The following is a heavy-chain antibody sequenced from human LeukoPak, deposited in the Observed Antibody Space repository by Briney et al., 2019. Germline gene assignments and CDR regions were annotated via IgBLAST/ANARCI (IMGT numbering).Heavy chain of an antibody. J-gene: IGHJ4*02. V-gene: IGHV1-8*01. D-gene: IGHD3-22*01. CDR1: GYTFTIYD. CDR3: SRGPLRITKIVVVSAFDY. CDR2: MNPNSGNT. Sequence: ASVKVSCKASGYTFTIYDINWVRQATGQGLEWMGWMNPNSGNTGYAQKFQGRVTMTRNTSISTAYMELSSLKTDETAVLYCSRGPLRITKIVVVSAFDYWGQGTLVTVSS.